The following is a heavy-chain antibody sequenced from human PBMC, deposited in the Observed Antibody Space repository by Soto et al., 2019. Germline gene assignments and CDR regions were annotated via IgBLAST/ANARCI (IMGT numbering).Heavy chain of an antibody. J-gene: IGHJ3*02. CDR2: SRNRAKKYTT. Sequence: VQVVESGGGLVQPGGSLRLSCAGSGFTFSDHYMDWVRQAPGKGLEWVGRSRNRAKKYTTEYAASVKGRFTISRDDSKNSLYLQLNSLITEDTAVYYCARISAAASNAFDIWGQGTMVTVSS. V-gene: IGHV3-72*01. CDR1: GFTFSDHY. CDR3: ARISAAASNAFDI. D-gene: IGHD6-13*01.